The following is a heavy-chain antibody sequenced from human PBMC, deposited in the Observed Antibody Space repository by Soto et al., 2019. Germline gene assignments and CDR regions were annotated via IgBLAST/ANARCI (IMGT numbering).Heavy chain of an antibody. V-gene: IGHV4-4*02. D-gene: IGHD3-16*01. CDR2: IYPSGST. Sequence: QVQLQESGPGLVKPSGTLSLTCGVSGGSISSSNWWNWVRQPPGKGLEWIGEIYPSGSTNYNPSLKSRVTVSLDKSTNQFSLKRTSVTAADTAVYYCARDGGHGDYDYGGQGTLVTASS. CDR1: GGSISSSNW. J-gene: IGHJ4*02. CDR3: ARDGGHGDYDY.